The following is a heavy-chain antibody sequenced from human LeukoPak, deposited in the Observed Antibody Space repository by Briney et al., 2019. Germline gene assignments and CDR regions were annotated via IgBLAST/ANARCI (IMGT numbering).Heavy chain of an antibody. Sequence: GGSLRLSCAASGFTFSSYSMNWVRQAPGKGLEWVSSISSSSSYIYYADPVKGRFTISRDNAKNSLYLQMNSLRAEDTAVYYCARVFPPRPLDYWGQGTLVTVSS. J-gene: IGHJ4*02. V-gene: IGHV3-21*01. D-gene: IGHD3-3*01. CDR1: GFTFSSYS. CDR3: ARVFPPRPLDY. CDR2: ISSSSSYI.